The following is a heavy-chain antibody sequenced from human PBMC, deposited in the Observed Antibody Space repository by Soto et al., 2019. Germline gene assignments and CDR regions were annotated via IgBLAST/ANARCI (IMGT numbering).Heavy chain of an antibody. Sequence: GGSLRLSCAASAFTFSSYGMHWVRQAPGKGLEWVAVISYDGSNKYYADSVKGRFTISRDNSKNTLYLQMNSLRAEDTAVYYCAKDGVAAADTYYFDYWGQGTQVTVSS. D-gene: IGHD6-13*01. J-gene: IGHJ4*02. CDR3: AKDGVAAADTYYFDY. CDR2: ISYDGSNK. V-gene: IGHV3-30*18. CDR1: AFTFSSYG.